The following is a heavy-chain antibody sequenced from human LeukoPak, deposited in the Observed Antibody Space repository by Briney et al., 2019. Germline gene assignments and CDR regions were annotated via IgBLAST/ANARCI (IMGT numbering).Heavy chain of an antibody. J-gene: IGHJ4*02. D-gene: IGHD2-15*01. CDR2: MHPGNGNT. CDR3: AREGSYCVGGDCYSFDF. CDR1: GYRFISNY. Sequence: ASVNVSCKASGYRFISNYIQWVRQAPGLGPEWIGWMHPGNGNTRDAEKFQGRVTMTRDTSINTAYMDLSSLRSDDTAVYYCAREGSYCVGGDCYSFDFWGQGTQITVSS. V-gene: IGHV1-2*02.